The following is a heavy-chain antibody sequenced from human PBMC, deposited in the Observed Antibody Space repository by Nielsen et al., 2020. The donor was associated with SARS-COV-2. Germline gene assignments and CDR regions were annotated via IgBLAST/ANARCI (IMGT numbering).Heavy chain of an antibody. Sequence: GESPKTSLKGFGYSFTSYWIGWVRQMPGKGLEWMGDIYPGDSDTRYSPSFPGQVTISADKSISTAYLQWSSLKASDTAMYYCARHSSLQYWFDPWGQGTLVTVSS. V-gene: IGHV5-51*01. CDR3: ARHSSLQYWFDP. J-gene: IGHJ5*02. CDR1: GYSFTSYW. CDR2: IYPGDSDT. D-gene: IGHD4-11*01.